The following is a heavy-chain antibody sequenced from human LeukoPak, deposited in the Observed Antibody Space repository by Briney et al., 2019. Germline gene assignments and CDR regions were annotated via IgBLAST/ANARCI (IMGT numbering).Heavy chain of an antibody. V-gene: IGHV1-24*01. Sequence: ASVKVSCKVSGYTLTELSMHWVRQAPGKGLEWMGGFDPEDGETIYAQKFQGRVTITADKSTSTAYMELSSLRSEDTAVYYCASDYGGNTGFDYWGQGTLVTVSS. CDR2: FDPEDGET. D-gene: IGHD4-23*01. CDR3: ASDYGGNTGFDY. J-gene: IGHJ4*02. CDR1: GYTLTELS.